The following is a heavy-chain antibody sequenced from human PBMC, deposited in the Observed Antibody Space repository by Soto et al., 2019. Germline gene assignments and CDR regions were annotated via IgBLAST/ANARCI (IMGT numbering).Heavy chain of an antibody. CDR3: ARDDYYDSEFGY. Sequence: GGSLRLSCAASGFTFSDYAMNWVRQAPGKGLEWVSVIRGSDGSTYYADTVKGRFTTSRDNSKKTLYLQMNSLRVEDTAVYYCARDDYYDSEFGYWGQGTLVTVSS. CDR2: IRGSDGST. D-gene: IGHD3-22*01. J-gene: IGHJ4*02. CDR1: GFTFSDYA. V-gene: IGHV3-23*01.